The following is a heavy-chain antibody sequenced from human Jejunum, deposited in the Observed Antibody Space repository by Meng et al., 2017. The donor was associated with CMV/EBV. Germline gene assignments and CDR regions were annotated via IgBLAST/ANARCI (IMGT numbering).Heavy chain of an antibody. V-gene: IGHV4-59*01. J-gene: IGHJ5*02. CDR1: GGSIHSYY. CDR2: RYYRETA. D-gene: IGHD2/OR15-2a*01. CDR3: ATTLYPKPFLNHFDP. Sequence: GGSIHSYYVSWIRQPPGKGLEWIGYRYYRETAYYSPSLRSRVTISADTTTNQFSLRLTSVTPADAAVYFCATTLYPKPFLNHFDPWGQGTLVTVSS.